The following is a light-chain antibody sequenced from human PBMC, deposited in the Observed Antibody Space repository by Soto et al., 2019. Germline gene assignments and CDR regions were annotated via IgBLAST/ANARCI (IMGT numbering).Light chain of an antibody. CDR2: EVT. V-gene: IGLV2-23*02. CDR3: CSDAGRGVYV. CDR1: SRDVGLYNF. J-gene: IGLJ1*01. Sequence: SVLTQPSSVSGSPGQSITISCTGTSRDVGLYNFVSWYQQYPGKVPRVTIYEVTKRPSGISNRFSGSKSGNTAFLTISGLQAEDEADYYCCSDAGRGVYVFGTGTKVTVL.